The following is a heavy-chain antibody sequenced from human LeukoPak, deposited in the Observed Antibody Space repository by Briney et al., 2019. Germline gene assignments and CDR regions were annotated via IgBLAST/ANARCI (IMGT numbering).Heavy chain of an antibody. CDR3: AGGNSITAFDY. D-gene: IGHD2/OR15-2a*01. CDR1: GFTFSSYW. V-gene: IGHV3-7*04. J-gene: IGHJ4*02. Sequence: GGSLTLSCAASGFTFSSYWMSWVRQAPGKGREWVANIKQDGSEKYYVDSVKGRFTISRDNAKNSLYLQMNSLRAEDTAVYYCAGGNSITAFDYWGQGTLVTVSS. CDR2: IKQDGSEK.